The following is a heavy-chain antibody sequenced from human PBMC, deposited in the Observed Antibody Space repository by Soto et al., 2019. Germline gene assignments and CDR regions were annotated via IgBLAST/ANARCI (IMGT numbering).Heavy chain of an antibody. J-gene: IGHJ6*02. Sequence: PGGSLRLSCAASGFTFDDYAMYWVRQVPGKGLEWVSGISWNSGRIGYADSVKGRFTISRDNAKNSLYLQMNSLRADDTAVYYCARGPRAPPPHDYGMDVWGQGTTVTVSS. CDR2: ISWNSGRI. CDR1: GFTFDDYA. CDR3: ARGPRAPPPHDYGMDV. V-gene: IGHV3-9*01.